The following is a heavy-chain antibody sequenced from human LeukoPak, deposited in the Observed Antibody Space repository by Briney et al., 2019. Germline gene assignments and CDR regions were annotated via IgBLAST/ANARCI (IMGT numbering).Heavy chain of an antibody. J-gene: IGHJ6*03. V-gene: IGHV1-18*04. CDR3: ARRTDYGGNKYYYYYHMDV. D-gene: IGHD4-23*01. CDR1: GYTFTGYY. CDR2: ISAYNGNT. Sequence: ASVKVSCKASGYTFTGYYMHWVRQAPGQGLEWMGWISAYNGNTNYAQKLQGRVTMTADTSTSTAYMELRSLRSDDTAVYYCARRTDYGGNKYYYYYHMDVRGKGTTVTVSS.